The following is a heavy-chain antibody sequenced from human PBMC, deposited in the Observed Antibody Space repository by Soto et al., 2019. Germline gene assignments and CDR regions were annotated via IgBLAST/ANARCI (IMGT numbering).Heavy chain of an antibody. CDR2: INPSGGST. J-gene: IGHJ6*02. CDR1: GYTFTSYY. CDR3: ARGYSSSWLYYYYGMDV. D-gene: IGHD6-13*01. V-gene: IGHV1-46*01. Sequence: ASVKVSCKASGYTFTSYYMHWVRQAPGQGLEWMGIINPSGGSTSYAQKFQGRVTMTRDTSTSTVYMELSSLRYEDTAVYYCARGYSSSWLYYYYGMDVWGQGTTVTVSS.